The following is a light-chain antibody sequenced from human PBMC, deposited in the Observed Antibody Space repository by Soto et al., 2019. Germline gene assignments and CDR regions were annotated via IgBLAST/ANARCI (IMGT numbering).Light chain of an antibody. J-gene: IGLJ1*01. Sequence: QSVLTQPASVSGSPGQSITLSCTGTTSDVGGYNYVSWYQQHPGKAPKLMIFEVGNRPSGVSNRFSGSKSGNTASLTISGLQAEDEADYYCSSYASSTSYVFGSGTKVTVL. CDR3: SSYASSTSYV. CDR1: TSDVGGYNY. CDR2: EVG. V-gene: IGLV2-14*01.